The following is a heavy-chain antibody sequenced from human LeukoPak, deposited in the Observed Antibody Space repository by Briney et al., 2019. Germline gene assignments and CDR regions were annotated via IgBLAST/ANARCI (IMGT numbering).Heavy chain of an antibody. CDR2: MSRDESTT. V-gene: IGHV3-74*01. J-gene: IGHJ5*02. CDR3: ARGRGPYGWFDP. D-gene: IGHD3-10*01. CDR1: GFTLSSYW. Sequence: PGGSLRLSCAASGFTLSSYWMHWARQTPGKGLVWVSRMSRDESTTNYADSVRGRFTISRDNAKNALYLQMNNLRAEDTAIYFCARGRGPYGWFDPWGQGTLVTVSS.